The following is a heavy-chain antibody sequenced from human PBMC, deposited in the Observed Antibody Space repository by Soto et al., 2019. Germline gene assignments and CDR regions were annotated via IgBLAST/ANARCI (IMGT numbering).Heavy chain of an antibody. CDR3: ARLVEVPNYYDILTNRPYYYYYMDV. CDR1: GGSISSYY. D-gene: IGHD3-9*01. CDR2: IYYSGST. V-gene: IGHV4-59*08. J-gene: IGHJ6*03. Sequence: PSETLSLTCTVSGGSISSYYWSWIRQPPGKGLEWIGYIYYSGSTNYNPSLKSRVTISVDTSKNQFSLKLSSVTAADTAVYYCARLVEVPNYYDILTNRPYYYYYMDVWGKGTTVTVSS.